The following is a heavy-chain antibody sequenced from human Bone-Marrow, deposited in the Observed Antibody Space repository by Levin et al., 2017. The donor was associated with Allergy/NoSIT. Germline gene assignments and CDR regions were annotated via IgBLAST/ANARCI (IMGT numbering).Heavy chain of an antibody. CDR3: AKDRSSGSSFEVPPQDY. CDR2: ISGSGDST. V-gene: IGHV3-23*01. Sequence: GGSLRLSCAASGFTFINYAINWVRQAPGRGLEWVSGISGSGDSTYHADSVRGRFAISRDNLKNTVYLQMNSLRPEDTAIYYCAKDRSSGSSFEVPPQDYWGQGTLVSVSS. D-gene: IGHD1-26*01. CDR1: GFTFINYA. J-gene: IGHJ4*02.